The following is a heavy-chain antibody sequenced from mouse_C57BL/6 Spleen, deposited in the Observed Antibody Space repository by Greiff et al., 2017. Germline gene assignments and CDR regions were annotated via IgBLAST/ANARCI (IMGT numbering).Heavy chain of an antibody. CDR1: GFSLTSYG. J-gene: IGHJ1*03. CDR3: AGELGRYFDV. CDR2: IWSGGST. V-gene: IGHV2-2*01. Sequence: VQLKQSGPGLVQPSQSLSITCTVSGFSLTSYGVHWVRQSPGKGLEWLGVIWSGGSTDYNAAFISRLSISKDNSKSQVFFKMNSLQADDTAIYYCAGELGRYFDVWGTGTTVTVSS. D-gene: IGHD4-1*01.